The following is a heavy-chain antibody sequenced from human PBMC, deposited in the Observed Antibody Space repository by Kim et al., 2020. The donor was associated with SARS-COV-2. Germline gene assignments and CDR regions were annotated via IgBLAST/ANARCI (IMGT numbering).Heavy chain of an antibody. CDR3: ARETTKIWFGNSPIDD. J-gene: IGHJ4*02. D-gene: IGHD3-10*01. V-gene: IGHV4-39*07. Sequence: PYLKSRITVSVDTTKSQFSLKLSSVTAADTGVYYCARETTKIWFGNSPIDDWGQGTLVTVSS.